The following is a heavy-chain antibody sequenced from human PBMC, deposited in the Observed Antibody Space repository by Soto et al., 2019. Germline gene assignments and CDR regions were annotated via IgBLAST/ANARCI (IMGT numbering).Heavy chain of an antibody. CDR1: GFTFSSAW. D-gene: IGHD3-9*01. CDR3: TTDRGAILTGNNWFDP. V-gene: IGHV3-15*01. CDR2: IKSKTGGGTT. Sequence: GGSLRLSCAASGFTFSSAWMSWVRQAPGKGPEWVGRIKSKTGGGTTDYAAPVKGRFTISRDDSKNTLYLQMNSLKTEDTAVYYCTTDRGAILTGNNWFDPWGQGTLVTVSS. J-gene: IGHJ5*02.